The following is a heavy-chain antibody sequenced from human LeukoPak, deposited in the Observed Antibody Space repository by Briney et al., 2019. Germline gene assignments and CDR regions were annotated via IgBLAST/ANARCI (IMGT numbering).Heavy chain of an antibody. Sequence: GASVKVSCKASGYTFTSYGISWVRQAPGQGLEWMGWISAYNGNTNYAQKLQGRVTMTTGTSTSTAYMELRSLRSDDTAVYYCARVSGYYYDSSGYSPLDYWGQGTLVTVSS. D-gene: IGHD3-22*01. V-gene: IGHV1-18*01. J-gene: IGHJ4*02. CDR1: GYTFTSYG. CDR3: ARVSGYYYDSSGYSPLDY. CDR2: ISAYNGNT.